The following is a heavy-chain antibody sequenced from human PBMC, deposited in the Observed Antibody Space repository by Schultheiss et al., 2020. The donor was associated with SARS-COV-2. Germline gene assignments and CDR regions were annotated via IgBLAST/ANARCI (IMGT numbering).Heavy chain of an antibody. V-gene: IGHV3-11*06. CDR2: ISSSSSYT. D-gene: IGHD3-22*01. CDR3: ASGYYYDSSGYYVAPIGYYYGMDV. Sequence: GGSLRLSCAASGFTVSTNYMSWVRQAPGKGLEWVSYISSSSSYTNYADSVKGRFTISRDNSKNTLYLQMNSLRVEDTAVYYCASGYYYDSSGYYVAPIGYYYGMDVWGQGTTVTVSS. J-gene: IGHJ6*02. CDR1: GFTVSTNY.